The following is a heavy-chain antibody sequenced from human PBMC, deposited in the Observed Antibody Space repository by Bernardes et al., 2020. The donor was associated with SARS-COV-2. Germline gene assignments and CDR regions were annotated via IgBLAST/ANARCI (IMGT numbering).Heavy chain of an antibody. CDR2: ISGDGTTA. Sequence: GGSLRLSCVASGFTFEDYAIHWVRQTPARGLEWISLISGDGTTAYYVDSVKGRFTISRDNNKKSLYLQMDSLSMEDTALYYCVKDGDYVWDQYQNGMDVWGQGSTVTVSS. D-gene: IGHD3-10*02. CDR1: GFTFEDYA. CDR3: VKDGDYVWDQYQNGMDV. J-gene: IGHJ6*02. V-gene: IGHV3-43*02.